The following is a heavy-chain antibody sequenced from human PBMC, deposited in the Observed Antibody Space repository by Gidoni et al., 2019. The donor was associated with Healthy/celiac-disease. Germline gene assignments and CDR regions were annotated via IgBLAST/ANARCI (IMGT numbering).Heavy chain of an antibody. CDR3: ASVGIAAGGGDY. D-gene: IGHD6-13*01. V-gene: IGHV5-10-1*01. J-gene: IGHJ4*02. CDR2: IDHSDSYT. CDR1: GYSFTSYW. Sequence: EVQLVQSGAEVKKPGESLRISCKGSGYSFTSYWISWVRQMPGKGLEWMGRIDHSDSYTNSSPSFQGHVTNSADKSTSTAYLQWSSRKALDTAMYYCASVGIAAGGGDYWGQGTLVTVSS.